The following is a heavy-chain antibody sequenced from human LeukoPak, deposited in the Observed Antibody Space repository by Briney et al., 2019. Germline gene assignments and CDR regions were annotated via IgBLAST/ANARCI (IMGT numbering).Heavy chain of an antibody. CDR1: GFTFSIYG. J-gene: IGHJ4*02. CDR3: AKDLSVAARPIFDY. V-gene: IGHV3-23*01. CDR2: ISGSGDYT. Sequence: GGSVRLSCAASGFTFSIYGMSWVRQAPGRGLEWVSVISGSGDYTYYADSVKGRFTISRDNSKNTLYLQMNSLRAEDTAVYYCAKDLSVAARPIFDYWGQGTLVTVSS. D-gene: IGHD6-6*01.